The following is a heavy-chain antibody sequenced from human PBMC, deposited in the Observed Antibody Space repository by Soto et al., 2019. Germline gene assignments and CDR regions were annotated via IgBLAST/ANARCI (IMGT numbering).Heavy chain of an antibody. J-gene: IGHJ5*02. CDR2: VYHTGST. CDR3: ASGGLIYDHSGYSLPNWFDP. V-gene: IGHV4-30-2*01. D-gene: IGHD3-22*01. Sequence: SETLSLTCAVSGVSISRGNYSWSWIRQPPGKGLEWIGFVYHTGSTYYNPSLKSRVTMSVDRSRNQFYLSLRSVTVADTAVYFCASGGLIYDHSGYSLPNWFDPWGQGTLVT. CDR1: GVSISRGNYS.